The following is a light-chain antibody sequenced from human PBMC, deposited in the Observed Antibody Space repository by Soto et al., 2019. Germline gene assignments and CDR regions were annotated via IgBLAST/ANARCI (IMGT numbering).Light chain of an antibody. V-gene: IGKV4-1*01. J-gene: IGKJ2*03. CDR1: QSVLHTSYNKNY. Sequence: DFVMTQSPESLAVSLGERAAINCKSSQSVLHTSYNKNYLSWYQQKPGQPPKLLIYWASTRESGVPDRFSGSGSGTDFTLTISSLQAEDVAVYYCQQYRYAPYSFGQGTKLEIK. CDR2: WAS. CDR3: QQYRYAPYS.